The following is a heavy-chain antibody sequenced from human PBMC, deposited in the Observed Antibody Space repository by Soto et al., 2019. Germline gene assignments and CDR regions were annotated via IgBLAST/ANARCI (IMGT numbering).Heavy chain of an antibody. J-gene: IGHJ5*02. V-gene: IGHV1-69*12. D-gene: IGHD2-15*01. CDR3: ARVDIVVVVAATAEYNWFDP. CDR1: GGTFSSYA. Sequence: QVQLVQSGAEVKKPGPSVKVSCKASGGTFSSYAISWVRQAPGQGLEWMGGIIPIFGTANYAQKFQGRVTNTADESTSTAYMELSSLRSEDTAVYYCARVDIVVVVAATAEYNWFDPWGQGTLVTVSS. CDR2: IIPIFGTA.